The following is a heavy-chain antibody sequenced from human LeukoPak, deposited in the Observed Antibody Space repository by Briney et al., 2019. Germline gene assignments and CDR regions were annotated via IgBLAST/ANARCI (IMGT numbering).Heavy chain of an antibody. Sequence: GGSLRLSCTASGFTLNKYNINWVRQAPGKGLEWGAYSSGTTGSIFYAASVKGRFTISRDSAKTSLFLQMISLRAEDTAVYYCSREVTTRRPFSVDYYYYMDVWGKGTAVTVSS. J-gene: IGHJ6*03. V-gene: IGHV3-48*01. CDR3: SREVTTRRPFSVDYYYYMDV. D-gene: IGHD6-6*01. CDR1: GFTLNKYN. CDR2: SSGTTGSI.